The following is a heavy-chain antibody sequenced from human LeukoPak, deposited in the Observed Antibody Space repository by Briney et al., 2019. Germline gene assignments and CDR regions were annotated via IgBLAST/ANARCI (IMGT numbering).Heavy chain of an antibody. CDR3: AREAGDYFVVVTAFDP. D-gene: IGHD2-21*02. CDR1: GYTFTGYY. CDR2: INPNSGGT. J-gene: IGHJ5*02. V-gene: IGHV1-2*02. Sequence: ASVKVSCKASGYTFTGYYMHWVRQAPGQGLEWMGWINPNSGGTNYAQKFQGRVTMTRDTSISTAYMELSRLRSDDTAVYYCAREAGDYFVVVTAFDPWGQGTLVTVSS.